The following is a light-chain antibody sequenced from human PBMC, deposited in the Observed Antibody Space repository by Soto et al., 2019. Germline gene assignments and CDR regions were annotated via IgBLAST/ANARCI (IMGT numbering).Light chain of an antibody. CDR3: AAWDDSLSAWV. V-gene: IGLV1-47*01. J-gene: IGLJ3*02. Sequence: QSVLTQPPSASATPGQRVTISCSGSSSFVYWYQQLPGTAPKLLIYVNNQRPSGVPDRFSGSKSGTSASLAISGLRSEDEADYYCAAWDDSLSAWVFGGGTKLTVL. CDR1: SSF. CDR2: VNN.